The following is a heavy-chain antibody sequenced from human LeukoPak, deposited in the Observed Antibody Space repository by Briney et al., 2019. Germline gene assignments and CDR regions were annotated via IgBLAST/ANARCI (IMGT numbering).Heavy chain of an antibody. D-gene: IGHD5-12*01. CDR2: ISGSDGST. V-gene: IGHV3-23*01. J-gene: IGHJ3*02. CDR3: AKASFRGYSGYDSDAFDI. Sequence: GGSLRLSCAASGFTFSNFAMSWVRQAPGKGLEWVSAISGSDGSTYYADSVKGRFTLSRDNSKNTLYLQMHSLRAEDTAVYYCAKASFRGYSGYDSDAFDIWGQGTMVTVSS. CDR1: GFTFSNFA.